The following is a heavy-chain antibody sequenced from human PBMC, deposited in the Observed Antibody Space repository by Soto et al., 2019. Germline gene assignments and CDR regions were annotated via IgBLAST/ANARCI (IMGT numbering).Heavy chain of an antibody. V-gene: IGHV5-51*01. D-gene: IGHD6-13*01. Sequence: PGESLKISCKGSGYSFTSYWIGWVRQMPGKGLEWMGIIYPGDSDTRYSPSFQGQVTISADKSISTAYLQWSSLKASDTAMYYCARDRVAAAGNNWFDPWGQGTLVTVSS. CDR1: GYSFTSYW. CDR2: IYPGDSDT. J-gene: IGHJ5*02. CDR3: ARDRVAAAGNNWFDP.